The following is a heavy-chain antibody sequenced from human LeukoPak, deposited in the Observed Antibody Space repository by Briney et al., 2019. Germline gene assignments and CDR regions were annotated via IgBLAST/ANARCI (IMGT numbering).Heavy chain of an antibody. D-gene: IGHD3-3*02. V-gene: IGHV4-34*01. CDR1: GGSFSGYY. J-gene: IGHJ4*02. Sequence: SETLSLTCAVYGGSFSGYYWSWIRQPPGKGLEWIGEINHSGSTNYNPSLKSRVTISVDTSKNQFSLKLSSVTAADTAVYYCARQSWPLATNRLDYWGQGTLVTVSS. CDR2: INHSGST. CDR3: ARQSWPLATNRLDY.